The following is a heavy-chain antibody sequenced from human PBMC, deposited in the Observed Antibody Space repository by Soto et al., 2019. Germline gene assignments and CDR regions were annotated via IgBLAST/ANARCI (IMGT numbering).Heavy chain of an antibody. D-gene: IGHD1-26*01. V-gene: IGHV3-23*01. CDR1: GFTVSDYA. J-gene: IGHJ5*02. CDR3: AKDAVPYNGRWDWFDT. CDR2: IGGTADAT. Sequence: PWGALRLSCAASGFTVSDYAMSWVRQAPGKGLEWVSAIGGTADATHYADSVKGRFTISRDNSKNTLFLQLKSVESDDTAVYYCAKDAVPYNGRWDWFDTWGQGTLVTGSS.